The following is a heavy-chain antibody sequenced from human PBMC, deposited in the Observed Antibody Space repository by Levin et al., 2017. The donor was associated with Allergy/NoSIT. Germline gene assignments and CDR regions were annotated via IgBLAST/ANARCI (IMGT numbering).Heavy chain of an antibody. D-gene: IGHD1-26*01. CDR1: GITFSQYA. J-gene: IGHJ4*02. CDR2: VSGTGEYT. CDR3: AKGRYLRWELPFDH. V-gene: IGHV3-23*01. Sequence: GGSLRLSCAASGITFSQYAMGWVRQAPGKGLEWVSGVSGTGEYTFYADSVKGRFTISRDKSNNTLYLQMNSLRAEDTAVYYCAKGRYLRWELPFDHWGQGTLVTASS.